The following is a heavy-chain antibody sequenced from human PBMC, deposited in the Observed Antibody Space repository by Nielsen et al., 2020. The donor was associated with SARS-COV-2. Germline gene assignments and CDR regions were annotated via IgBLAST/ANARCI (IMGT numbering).Heavy chain of an antibody. J-gene: IGHJ4*02. Sequence: GGSLRLSCAASGFTFSSYWMNWVRQAPGKGLEWVANIKQDGSEKYYGDSVKGRFTISRDNAKNSLYLQMNSLRVEDTAVYYCAQGTTLVRGVVPPDFWGQGTLVTVSS. CDR2: IKQDGSEK. CDR1: GFTFSSYW. V-gene: IGHV3-7*03. D-gene: IGHD3-10*01. CDR3: AQGTTLVRGVVPPDF.